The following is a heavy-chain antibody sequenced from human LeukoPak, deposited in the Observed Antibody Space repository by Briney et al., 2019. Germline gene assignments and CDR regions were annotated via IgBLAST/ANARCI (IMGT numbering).Heavy chain of an antibody. Sequence: GESLKISCKGSGYSFTSYWIGWVRQMPGKGLEWMGIIYPGDSDTRYSPSFQGQVTISADMSISTAYLQWSSLKASDTAMYYCARQGRDGYTMYYFDYWGQGTLVTVSS. CDR1: GYSFTSYW. J-gene: IGHJ4*02. CDR3: ARQGRDGYTMYYFDY. CDR2: IYPGDSDT. D-gene: IGHD5-24*01. V-gene: IGHV5-51*01.